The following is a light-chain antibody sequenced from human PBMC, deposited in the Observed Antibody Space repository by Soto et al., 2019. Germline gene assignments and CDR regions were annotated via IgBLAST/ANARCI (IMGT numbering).Light chain of an antibody. V-gene: IGKV1-9*01. CDR3: EQLNIFPIP. CDR2: GAS. Sequence: IQLTQSPSSLSASVGDRVTISCRASQGIANVLAWYQQKPGKAPKLLIYGASTLQSGVPSRVSGSGSGTDFTFSICSLPPEEFATYYCEQLNIFPIPFGPGTKVDIK. J-gene: IGKJ3*01. CDR1: QGIANV.